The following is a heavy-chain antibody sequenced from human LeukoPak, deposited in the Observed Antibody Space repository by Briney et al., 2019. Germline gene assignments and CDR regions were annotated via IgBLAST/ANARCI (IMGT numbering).Heavy chain of an antibody. CDR2: INPNSGGT. V-gene: IGHV1-2*02. CDR1: GYTFTGYY. Sequence: ASVKVSCKASGYTFTGYYIHWVRQAPGQGLEWMGWINPNSGGTNYAQKFQGRVTMTRDTSISTAYMELSRLRSDDTAVYYCARDYYYDSARSHWGQGTLVTVSS. D-gene: IGHD3-22*01. CDR3: ARDYYYDSARSH. J-gene: IGHJ4*02.